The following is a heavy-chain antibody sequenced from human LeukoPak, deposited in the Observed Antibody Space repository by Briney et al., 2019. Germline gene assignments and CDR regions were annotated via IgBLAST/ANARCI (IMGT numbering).Heavy chain of an antibody. CDR1: GYSFTDYY. D-gene: IGHD1-26*01. J-gene: IGHJ4*02. CDR3: ARVVGATFVSDY. CDR2: INPNSGGT. V-gene: IGHV1-2*02. Sequence: ASVKVSCKASGYSFTDYYMHWVRQAPGEGLEWMGWINPNSGGTNYAQKFQGRVTMTRDTSISTAYMELSRLRSDDTAVYYCARVVGATFVSDYWGQGTLVTVSS.